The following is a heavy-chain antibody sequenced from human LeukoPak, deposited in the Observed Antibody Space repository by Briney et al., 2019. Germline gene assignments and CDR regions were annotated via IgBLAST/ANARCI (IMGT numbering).Heavy chain of an antibody. CDR2: IYTSGST. J-gene: IGHJ5*02. D-gene: IGHD3-10*01. V-gene: IGHV4-4*07. CDR1: GGSISSYY. CDR3: ARDGLPFGSWFDP. Sequence: PSETLSPTCTVSGGSISSYYWSWIRQPAGKGLEWIGRIYTSGSTNYNPSLKSRATMSVDTSKNQFSLKLSSVTAADTAVYYCARDGLPFGSWFDPWGQGTLVTVSS.